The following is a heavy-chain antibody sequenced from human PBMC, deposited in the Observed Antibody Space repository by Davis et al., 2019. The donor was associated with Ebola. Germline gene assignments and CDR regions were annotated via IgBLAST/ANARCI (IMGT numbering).Heavy chain of an antibody. V-gene: IGHV3-53*05. CDR1: GFTVSSNH. J-gene: IGHJ4*02. Sequence: GESLKISCAASGFTVSSNHMSWVRQAPGKGLEWVSVIYDQSTAYADSVRGRFIISRDKSSNTLYLEMNSLRVDDTAVYYCATTQWLREFDNWGQGTLVTVSS. D-gene: IGHD6-19*01. CDR3: ATTQWLREFDN. CDR2: IYDQST.